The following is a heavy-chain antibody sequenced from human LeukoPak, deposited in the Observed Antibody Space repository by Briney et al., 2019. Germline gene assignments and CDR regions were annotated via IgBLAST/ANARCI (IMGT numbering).Heavy chain of an antibody. Sequence: ASVKVSCKASGGTFTGYYMHWVRQAPGQGLEWMGRINPNSGGTNYAQKFQGRVTMTRDTSISTAYMGLSRLRSDDTAVYYRAREYDFWSGLNYFDYWGQGTLVTVSS. CDR1: GGTFTGYY. J-gene: IGHJ4*02. CDR3: AREYDFWSGLNYFDY. D-gene: IGHD3-3*01. V-gene: IGHV1-2*06. CDR2: INPNSGGT.